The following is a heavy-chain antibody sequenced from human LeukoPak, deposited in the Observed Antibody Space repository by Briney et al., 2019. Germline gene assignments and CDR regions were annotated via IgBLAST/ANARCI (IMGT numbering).Heavy chain of an antibody. J-gene: IGHJ5*02. D-gene: IGHD4-17*01. Sequence: SETLSLTCTVSGGSISSSNYYWGWVRQPPGKGLEWIGSIYYTGSTYYNPSLRSRVTISVDTSKNQFSLKLSSVTAADTALYYCARYDYGDCWFDPWGQGTLVTVSS. CDR1: GGSISSSNYY. V-gene: IGHV4-39*07. CDR2: IYYTGST. CDR3: ARYDYGDCWFDP.